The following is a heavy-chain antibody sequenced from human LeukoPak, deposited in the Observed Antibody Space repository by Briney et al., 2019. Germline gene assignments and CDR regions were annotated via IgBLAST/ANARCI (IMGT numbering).Heavy chain of an antibody. V-gene: IGHV3-11*04. CDR1: GFTFSDYY. Sequence: GGSLRLSCAASGFTFSDYYMSWIRQAPGKGLEWVSYISSSGSTIYYADSVKGRFTISRDNAKNSLYLQMNSLRAEDTAVYYCARDTVEFGRRKVPVGYWGQGTLVTVSS. J-gene: IGHJ4*02. D-gene: IGHD1-14*01. CDR3: ARDTVEFGRRKVPVGY. CDR2: ISSSGSTI.